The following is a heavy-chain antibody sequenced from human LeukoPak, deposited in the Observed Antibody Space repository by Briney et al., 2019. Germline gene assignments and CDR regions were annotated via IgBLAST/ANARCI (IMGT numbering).Heavy chain of an antibody. V-gene: IGHV4-59*01. Sequence: SETLSLTCTVSGGSISSYYWSWIRQPPGKGLEWVGYIYYSGSTNYNPSLKSRVTISVDTSKNQFSLKLSSVTAADTAVYYCARSVGGDSSGYPPSYWGQGTLVTVSS. J-gene: IGHJ4*02. CDR3: ARSVGGDSSGYPPSY. CDR1: GGSISSYY. D-gene: IGHD3-22*01. CDR2: IYYSGST.